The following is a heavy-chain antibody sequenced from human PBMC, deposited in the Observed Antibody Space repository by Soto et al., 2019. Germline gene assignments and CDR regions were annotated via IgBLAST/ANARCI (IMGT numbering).Heavy chain of an antibody. V-gene: IGHV3-15*01. CDR3: AKIPPGYSYGYFYFDY. J-gene: IGHJ4*02. CDR2: IKSKTDGGTT. D-gene: IGHD5-18*01. CDR1: GFTFSNAW. Sequence: GGSLRLSCAASGFTFSNAWMSWVRQAPGKGLEWVGRIKSKTDGGTTDYAAPVKGRFTISRDDSKNTLYLQMNSLRAEDTAVYYCAKIPPGYSYGYFYFDYWGQGTLVTVSS.